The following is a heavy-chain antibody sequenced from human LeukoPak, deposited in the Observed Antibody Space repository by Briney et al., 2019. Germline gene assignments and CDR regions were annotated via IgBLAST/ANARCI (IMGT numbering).Heavy chain of an antibody. Sequence: GGSLRLSCAAPGFTFSSYAITWVRQAPGKGLEWVSSVSGSGRNTFYPGSVEGRFTISRDNSKNTVYLQMNSLRADDTAVYYCVKSRRVGANQRGLFDYWGQGTLVTVSP. CDR2: VSGSGRNT. CDR1: GFTFSSYA. D-gene: IGHD1-26*01. J-gene: IGHJ4*02. V-gene: IGHV3-23*01. CDR3: VKSRRVGANQRGLFDY.